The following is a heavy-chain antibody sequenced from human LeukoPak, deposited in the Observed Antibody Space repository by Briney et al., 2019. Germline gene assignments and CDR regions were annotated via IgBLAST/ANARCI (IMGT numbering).Heavy chain of an antibody. CDR3: ARAYGSGSYHSNWFES. J-gene: IGHJ5*01. CDR2: INHSGST. V-gene: IGHV4-34*01. D-gene: IGHD3-10*01. Sequence: PSETLSLTCAVYGGSFSGYYWTWFRQPPGKGLEWIGEINHSGSTNYNPSLKSRVTMSVDTSMNQFSLRLNSVTAADTAVYYCARAYGSGSYHSNWFESWGQGTLVIVSS. CDR1: GGSFSGYY.